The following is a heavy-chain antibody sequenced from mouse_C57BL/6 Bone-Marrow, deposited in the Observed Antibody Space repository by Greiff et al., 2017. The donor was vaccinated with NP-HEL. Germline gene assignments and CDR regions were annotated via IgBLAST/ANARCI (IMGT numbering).Heavy chain of an antibody. CDR3: ARRGYVDY. J-gene: IGHJ2*01. CDR2: LNPRSGYT. V-gene: IGHV1-7*01. Sequence: QVPLQQSGAELAKPGASVKLSFKASGYTFTRYWMHWVKQRPGQGLAWIGYLNPRSGYTNYNQKFKVNATLTADKSSSTAYMQLSSLTYEDSAVYYCARRGYVDYWGQGTTLTVSS. CDR1: GYTFTRYW.